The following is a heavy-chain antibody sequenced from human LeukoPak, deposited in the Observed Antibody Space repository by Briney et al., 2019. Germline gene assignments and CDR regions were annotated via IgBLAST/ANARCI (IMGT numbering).Heavy chain of an antibody. CDR3: ARFRTYFDY. V-gene: IGHV3-48*03. D-gene: IGHD3/OR15-3a*01. CDR1: GFIFSSYE. J-gene: IGHJ4*02. CDR2: ISPSGNM. Sequence: GGSLRLSCAASGFIFSSYEMNWVRQAPGKGLEWVSYISPSGNMHYADSVKGRFTISRDNAENSLYLQMNSLRAEDTAGYYCARFRTYFDYWGQGTLVTVSS.